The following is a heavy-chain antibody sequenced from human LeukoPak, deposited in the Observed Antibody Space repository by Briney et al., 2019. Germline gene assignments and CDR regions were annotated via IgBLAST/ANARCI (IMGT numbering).Heavy chain of an antibody. CDR1: GFSLSSYS. D-gene: IGHD3-10*01. CDR3: AKGLLWFGEFLFDY. V-gene: IGHV3-21*04. J-gene: IGHJ4*02. CDR2: ISSSSSYI. Sequence: PGGSLRLSCAASGFSLSSYSMNWVRQAPGKGLEWVSSISSSSSYIFYADSLKGRFTISRDNSKNTLYLQMNSLRAEDTAVYYCAKGLLWFGEFLFDYWGQGTLVTVSS.